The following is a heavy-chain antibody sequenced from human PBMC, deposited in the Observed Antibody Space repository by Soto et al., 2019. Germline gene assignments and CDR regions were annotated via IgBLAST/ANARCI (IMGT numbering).Heavy chain of an antibody. Sequence: GGSLRLSCAASGFTFSSYAMSWVRQAPGKGLEWVSAISGSGGNTYYADSVRGRFTISRDNSKNTLYLQMNSLRAEDTAVYYCAKPSTRDYYDSSGSNPLDYWGQGTLVTVSS. D-gene: IGHD3-22*01. CDR3: AKPSTRDYYDSSGSNPLDY. V-gene: IGHV3-23*01. CDR1: GFTFSSYA. J-gene: IGHJ4*02. CDR2: ISGSGGNT.